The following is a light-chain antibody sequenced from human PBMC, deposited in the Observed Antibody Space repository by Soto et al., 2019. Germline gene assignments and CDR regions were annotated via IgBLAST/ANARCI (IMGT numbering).Light chain of an antibody. CDR3: QQYNNWPLS. J-gene: IGKJ5*01. CDR2: GAS. CDR1: QSLSSN. V-gene: IGKV3-15*01. Sequence: EIVLTQSPATLSVSPGERGTLSCRASQSLSSNLAWYQQKPGQAPRLLIYGASTRATDIPARFSGSGSGTEFTLTISSLQSEDFAVYYCQQYNNWPLSFGQGTRLEIK.